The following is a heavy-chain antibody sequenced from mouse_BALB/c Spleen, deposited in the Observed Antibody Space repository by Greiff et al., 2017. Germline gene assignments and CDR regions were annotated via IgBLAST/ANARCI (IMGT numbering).Heavy chain of an antibody. V-gene: IGHV2-5-1*01. Sequence: QVQLKQSGPSLVQPSQSLSLTCTASGFPFTSYGVHWVRQSPGKGLEWLGVIWRGGSTDYNDAFMSRLSITKDNSKSQVFFKMNSMQADDTAIYYCDKEGAMDYWGQGTSVTVSS. CDR1: GFPFTSYG. J-gene: IGHJ4*01. CDR3: DKEGAMDY. CDR2: IWRGGST.